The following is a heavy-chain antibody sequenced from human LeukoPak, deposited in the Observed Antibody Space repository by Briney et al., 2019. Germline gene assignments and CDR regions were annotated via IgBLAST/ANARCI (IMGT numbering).Heavy chain of an antibody. V-gene: IGHV1-46*01. Sequence: GASVKVSCMASGYTFTSYYMHWVRQAPGQGLEWMGIINPSGGSTSYAQKFQGRVTMTRDTSTSTVYMELSSLRSEDTAVYYCARLLPNYYDSSGYNTGDYFDYWGQGTLVTVSS. D-gene: IGHD3-22*01. CDR1: GYTFTSYY. CDR2: INPSGGST. CDR3: ARLLPNYYDSSGYNTGDYFDY. J-gene: IGHJ4*02.